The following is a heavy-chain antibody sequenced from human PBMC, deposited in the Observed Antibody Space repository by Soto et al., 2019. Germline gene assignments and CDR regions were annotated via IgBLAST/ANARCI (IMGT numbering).Heavy chain of an antibody. V-gene: IGHV3-15*01. Sequence: LRLSCAASGFTFSNAWMSWVRQAPGKGLEWVGRIKSKTDGGTTDYAAPVKGRFTISRDDSKNTLYLQMNSLKTEDTAVYYCTTRSGRVALDYWGQGTLVTVSS. J-gene: IGHJ4*02. D-gene: IGHD2-15*01. CDR2: IKSKTDGGTT. CDR3: TTRSGRVALDY. CDR1: GFTFSNAW.